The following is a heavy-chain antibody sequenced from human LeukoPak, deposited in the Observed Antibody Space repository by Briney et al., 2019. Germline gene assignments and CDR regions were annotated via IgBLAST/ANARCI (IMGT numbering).Heavy chain of an antibody. CDR3: AKDWYAGIAAAGNFDY. D-gene: IGHD6-13*01. J-gene: IGHJ4*02. CDR1: GFTFSSYA. Sequence: GGSLRLSCAASGFTFSSYAMSWVRQAPGKGLEWVSAISGSGGSTYYADSVKGRFTISRDNSKNTLYLQMNSLRAEDTAVYYCAKDWYAGIAAAGNFDYWGQGTLVTVSP. CDR2: ISGSGGST. V-gene: IGHV3-23*01.